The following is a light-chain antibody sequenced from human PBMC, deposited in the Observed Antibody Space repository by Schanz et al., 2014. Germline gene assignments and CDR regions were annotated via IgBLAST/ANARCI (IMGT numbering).Light chain of an antibody. J-gene: IGKJ4*01. CDR3: QQYKSYSLT. V-gene: IGKV1-5*03. Sequence: DIQMTQSPPTLSASVGDRVTITCRASQSISSWLAWYQQKPGKAPNLLIYKASNLESWVPSRFSGSGSGTEFTLTISGLQPDDFATYYCQQYKSYSLTFGGGTKVEIK. CDR1: QSISSW. CDR2: KAS.